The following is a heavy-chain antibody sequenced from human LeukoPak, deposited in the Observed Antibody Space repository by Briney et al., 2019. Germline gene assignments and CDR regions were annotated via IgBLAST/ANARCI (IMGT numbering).Heavy chain of an antibody. CDR2: ISGSGGST. J-gene: IGHJ4*02. CDR1: GFTFNSYA. Sequence: PGGSLRLSCAASGFTFNSYAMSWVRQAPGKGLEWVSAISGSGGSTYYADSVKGRFTISRDNSKNTLYLQMNSLRVEDTAVYYCARERREFGVAHLDYWGQGNLVTVSS. V-gene: IGHV3-23*01. CDR3: ARERREFGVAHLDY. D-gene: IGHD3-3*01.